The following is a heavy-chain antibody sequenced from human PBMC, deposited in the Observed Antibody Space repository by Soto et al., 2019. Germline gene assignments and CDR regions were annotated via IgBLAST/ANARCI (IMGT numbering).Heavy chain of an antibody. J-gene: IGHJ4*02. CDR2: IYYSGST. CDR3: ARVEMATKTIDY. Sequence: QVQLQESGPGLVKPSETLSLTCTVSGGSISSYYWSWIRQPPGKGLEWIGYIYYSGSTNYNPSPTSRGAISVNTSKNQFSLKLSSVTAADAAVYYCARVEMATKTIDYWGQGTLVAVSS. CDR1: GGSISSYY. V-gene: IGHV4-59*08. D-gene: IGHD5-12*01.